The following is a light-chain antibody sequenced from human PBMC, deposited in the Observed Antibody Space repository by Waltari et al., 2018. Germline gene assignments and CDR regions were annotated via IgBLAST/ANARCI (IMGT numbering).Light chain of an antibody. CDR1: ASNIGNNV. V-gene: IGLV1-44*01. J-gene: IGLJ3*02. CDR2: RND. Sequence: QPVLTQPPSASGTPGHTVTISCSGGASNIGNNVVNWYQQLPGTAPKLVIYRNDLRPSGVPDRSPGSKSGTSASLAISGLQSEDEADYYCAAWDDSLNGRWVFGGGTKVTVL. CDR3: AAWDDSLNGRWV.